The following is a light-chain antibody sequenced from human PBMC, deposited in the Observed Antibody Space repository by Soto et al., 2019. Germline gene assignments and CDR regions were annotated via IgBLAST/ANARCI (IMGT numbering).Light chain of an antibody. J-gene: IGKJ3*01. V-gene: IGKV3-20*01. CDR1: QTVSSNY. CDR2: GAS. Sequence: EIVLTQSPGTLSLSPGERATLSCRASQTVSSNYLAWYQQKPGQAPRLLIYGASSRATAIPDRFSGSGSGTDFTLTISTLEPEEFAVYHCPPYGRRPGLITFGPGTKVDI. CDR3: PPYGRRPGLIT.